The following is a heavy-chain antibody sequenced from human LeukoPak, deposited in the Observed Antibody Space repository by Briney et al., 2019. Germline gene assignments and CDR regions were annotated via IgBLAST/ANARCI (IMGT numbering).Heavy chain of an antibody. Sequence: GASVKVSCKASGYTFTSYGISWVRQAPGQGLEWMGWISAYNGNTNYAQKLQGRVTMTTDTSTSTAYMELRSLRSDDTAVYYCARDLVLYDSSGYRLSDAFDIWGQGTMVTVSS. J-gene: IGHJ3*02. D-gene: IGHD3-22*01. CDR2: ISAYNGNT. CDR3: ARDLVLYDSSGYRLSDAFDI. CDR1: GYTFTSYG. V-gene: IGHV1-18*01.